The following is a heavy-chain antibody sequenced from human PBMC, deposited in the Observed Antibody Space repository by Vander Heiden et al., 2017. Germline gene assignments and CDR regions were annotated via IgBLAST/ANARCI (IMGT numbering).Heavy chain of an antibody. Sequence: EVQLVESGGGLVKPGGPLSLPCAASGFTFSSYSMNWVRQAPGKGLEWVSSISSSSSYIYYADSVKGRFTISRDNAKNSLYLQMNSLRAEDTAVYYCAGDEGYSYGTFDFDYWGQGTLVTVSS. CDR1: GFTFSSYS. J-gene: IGHJ4*02. V-gene: IGHV3-21*01. D-gene: IGHD5-18*01. CDR3: AGDEGYSYGTFDFDY. CDR2: ISSSSSYI.